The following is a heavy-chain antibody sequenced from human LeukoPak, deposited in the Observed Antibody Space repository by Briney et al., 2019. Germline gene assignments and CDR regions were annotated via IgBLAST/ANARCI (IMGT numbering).Heavy chain of an antibody. V-gene: IGHV4-30-4*01. CDR3: ATSRRSSYYFDY. CDR2: IYYSGST. Sequence: SETLSLTCTVSGGSISSGDYYWSWIRQPPGKGLEWIGYIYYSGSTYYNPSLKSRVTISVDTSKNQFSLKLSSVTAADTAVYYCATSRRSSYYFDYWGQGTLVTVSS. CDR1: GGSISSGDYY. D-gene: IGHD1-1*01. J-gene: IGHJ4*02.